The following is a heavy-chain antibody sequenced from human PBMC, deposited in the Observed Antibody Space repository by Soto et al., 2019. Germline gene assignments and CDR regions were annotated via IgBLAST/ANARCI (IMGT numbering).Heavy chain of an antibody. D-gene: IGHD4-17*01. CDR3: TSLYGDYGRY. CDR2: IRSKANSHAT. J-gene: IGHJ4*02. CDR1: GFTFSGSP. V-gene: IGHV3-73*01. Sequence: EVQLVESGGGLVQPGGSLKLSCAASGFTFSGSPMHWVRQASGKGLEWVGRIRSKANSHATAYVASVKGRFTISRDDSKNTAYLQMNSLKTEDTAVYYCTSLYGDYGRYWGQGTLVTVSS.